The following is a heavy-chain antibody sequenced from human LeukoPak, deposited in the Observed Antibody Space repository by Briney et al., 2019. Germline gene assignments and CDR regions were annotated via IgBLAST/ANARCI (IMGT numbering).Heavy chain of an antibody. D-gene: IGHD2-2*02. J-gene: IGHJ5*02. CDR3: ARDHADYCSSTSCYKDNWFDP. CDR2: ISAYNGNT. CDR1: GYTFTSYG. V-gene: IGHV1-18*01. Sequence: VASVKVSCKASGYTFTSYGISWVRQAPGQGLEWMGWISAYNGNTNYAQKLQGRVTMTTDTSTSTAYMELRSLRSGDTAVYYCARDHADYCSSTSCYKDNWFDPWGQGTLVTVSS.